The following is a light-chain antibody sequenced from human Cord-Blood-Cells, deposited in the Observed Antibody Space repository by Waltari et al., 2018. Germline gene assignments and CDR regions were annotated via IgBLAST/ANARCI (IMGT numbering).Light chain of an antibody. CDR1: QSISSL. Sequence: DIQMTQSTSTLSASVGDRVTITCRASQSISSLLAWYQQKPGKAPKLLIYKASSLESGVPSRFSGSGAGTEFTLTISSLQPDDFATYYCQQYNSYWTFGQGTKVEI. CDR2: KAS. J-gene: IGKJ1*01. V-gene: IGKV1-5*03. CDR3: QQYNSYWT.